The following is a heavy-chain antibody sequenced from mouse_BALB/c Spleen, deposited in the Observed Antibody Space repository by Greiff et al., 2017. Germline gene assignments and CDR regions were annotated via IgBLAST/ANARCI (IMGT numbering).Heavy chain of an antibody. Sequence: VQLKESGPGLVKPSQSLSLTCTVTGYSITSDYAWNWIRQFPGNKLEWMGYISYSGSTSYNPSLKSRISITRDTSKNQFFLQLNSVTTEDTATYYCAREVRRYFDYWGQGTTLTVSS. V-gene: IGHV3-2*02. J-gene: IGHJ2*01. CDR1: GYSITSDYA. CDR3: AREVRRYFDY. CDR2: ISYSGST. D-gene: IGHD2-14*01.